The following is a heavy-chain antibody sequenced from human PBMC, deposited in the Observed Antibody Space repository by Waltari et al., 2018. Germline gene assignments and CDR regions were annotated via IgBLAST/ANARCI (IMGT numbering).Heavy chain of an antibody. CDR3: ARDRGTGKGAFDI. CDR2: IYSGGST. J-gene: IGHJ3*02. Sequence: EVQLVESGGGLVQPGGSLRLSCAASGFTVSSSYMSWVRQAPGKGLEWVSVIYSGGSTYYADSVKGRFTISRDNSKNTLYLQMNSLRAEDTAVYYCARDRGTGKGAFDIWGQGTMVTVSS. CDR1: GFTVSSSY. D-gene: IGHD1-1*01. V-gene: IGHV3-66*02.